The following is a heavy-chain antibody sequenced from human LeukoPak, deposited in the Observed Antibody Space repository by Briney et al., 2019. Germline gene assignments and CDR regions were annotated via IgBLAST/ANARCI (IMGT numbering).Heavy chain of an antibody. J-gene: IGHJ4*02. V-gene: IGHV3-74*01. Sequence: GGSLRLSCAASGLAFGAYKMHWVRQAPRKGLVWVSRISTDGYTTDYADFVQGRFTASRDNTKNTWSLEMNSLRAEDTAVYYCVVGGSPGYWGQGTLVTVSS. CDR1: GLAFGAYK. CDR3: VVGGSPGY. D-gene: IGHD2-15*01. CDR2: ISTDGYTT.